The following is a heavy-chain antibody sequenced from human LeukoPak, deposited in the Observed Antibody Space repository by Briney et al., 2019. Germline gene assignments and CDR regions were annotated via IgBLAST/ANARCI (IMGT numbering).Heavy chain of an antibody. D-gene: IGHD3-16*01. CDR3: ARLIGGYFDY. Sequence: GASVKVSCKASGYTFTSYAMNWVRQAPGQGLEWMGRINPNSGGTNYAQKFQGRVTMTRDTSISTAYMELSRLRSDDTAVYYCARLIGGYFDYWGQGTLVTVSS. V-gene: IGHV1-2*06. CDR2: INPNSGGT. CDR1: GYTFTSYA. J-gene: IGHJ4*02.